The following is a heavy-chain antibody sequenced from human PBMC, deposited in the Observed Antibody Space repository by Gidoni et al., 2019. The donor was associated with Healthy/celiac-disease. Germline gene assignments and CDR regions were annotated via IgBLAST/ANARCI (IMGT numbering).Heavy chain of an antibody. Sequence: QVQLVQSGAEVKKPGASVKVSCKASGSTFTGYYVHRVRQAPGQRLEWMGWSNPNRGGTNYEQKFQGRVTMTRDTSISTAYMELSRLRSDDTAVYYCARGGGHIVVVTAIWGQGTLVTVSS. J-gene: IGHJ4*02. CDR3: ARGGGHIVVVTAI. CDR1: GSTFTGYY. CDR2: SNPNRGGT. V-gene: IGHV1-2*02. D-gene: IGHD2-21*02.